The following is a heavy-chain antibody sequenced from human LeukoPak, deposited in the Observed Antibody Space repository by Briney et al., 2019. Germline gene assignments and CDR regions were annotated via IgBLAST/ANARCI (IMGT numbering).Heavy chain of an antibody. J-gene: IGHJ4*02. Sequence: GGSLRLSCADSGFTFNSYWMHWVRQAPGKGLVWVSRVNSDGSYTSFADSVKGRFTIARDNAKNTLYLQMNSLSAEDTAVYYCARHQPLDYWGPGTLVTVSS. CDR1: GFTFNSYW. V-gene: IGHV3-74*01. CDR3: ARHQPLDY. CDR2: VNSDGSYT.